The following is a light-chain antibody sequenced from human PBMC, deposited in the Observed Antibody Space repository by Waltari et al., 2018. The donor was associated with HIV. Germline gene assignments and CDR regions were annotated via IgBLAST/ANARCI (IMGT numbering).Light chain of an antibody. CDR2: WAS. CDR1: QSLLNRSNNKNY. J-gene: IGKJ1*01. Sequence: DIVLTQSPDSLAVSLGERATINCISSQSLLNRSNNKNYLAWYQHKPGQPPKLLIYWASTRESGVPDRFSGSGSGTEFTLTISNLQAEDVAIYYCHQYYITPQTFGQGTKVEVK. CDR3: HQYYITPQT. V-gene: IGKV4-1*01.